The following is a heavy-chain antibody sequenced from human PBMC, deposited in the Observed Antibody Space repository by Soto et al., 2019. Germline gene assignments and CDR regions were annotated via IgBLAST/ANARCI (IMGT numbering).Heavy chain of an antibody. CDR2: ISYDGSNK. Sequence: QVQLVESGGGVVQPGRSLRLSCAASGFTFSSYGMHWVRQAPGKGLEWVTVISYDGSNKYYADSVKGRLTISRDNSKNTLYLQMNRLRAEDTAVYYCAAWFGAFDYWGQGTLVTVSS. D-gene: IGHD3-10*01. V-gene: IGHV3-30*03. CDR3: AAWFGAFDY. J-gene: IGHJ4*02. CDR1: GFTFSSYG.